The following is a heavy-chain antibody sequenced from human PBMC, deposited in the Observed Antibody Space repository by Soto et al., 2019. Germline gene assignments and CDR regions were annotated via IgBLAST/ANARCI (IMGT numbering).Heavy chain of an antibody. CDR2: IYYSGST. CDR1: GGSISSGGYY. D-gene: IGHD3-10*01. V-gene: IGHV4-31*03. Sequence: TLCLTCTVSGGSISSGGYYWSWIRQHPGKGLEWIGYIYYSGSTYYNPSLKSRVTISVDTSKNQFSLKLSSVTAADTAVYYCARERGYYGSGSYYSEDWFDSWGQGTLVTVSS. CDR3: ARERGYYGSGSYYSEDWFDS. J-gene: IGHJ5*01.